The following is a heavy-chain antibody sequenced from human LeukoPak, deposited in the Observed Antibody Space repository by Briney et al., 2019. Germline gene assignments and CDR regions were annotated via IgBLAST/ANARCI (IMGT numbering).Heavy chain of an antibody. D-gene: IGHD3-22*01. Sequence: ASVKVSCKASGYTFSDYYMHWVRQAPGQGIEWMGWITPNSGGTNYGQKFQGRVTMTRDTSITIVYMELSRLRSDDTAVYYCARGPSDSSGYYYEGDAFDIWGQGTVVTVSS. J-gene: IGHJ3*02. CDR2: ITPNSGGT. V-gene: IGHV1-2*02. CDR1: GYTFSDYY. CDR3: ARGPSDSSGYYYEGDAFDI.